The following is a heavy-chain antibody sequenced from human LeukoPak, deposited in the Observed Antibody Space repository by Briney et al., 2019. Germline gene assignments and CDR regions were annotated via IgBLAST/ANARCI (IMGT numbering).Heavy chain of an antibody. D-gene: IGHD6-13*01. Sequence: GASVKVSCKASGYTFTGYYMHWVRQAPGQGLECMGCINPNSGGTNYAQKFQGSVTMIRDTSISTAYMELSRLRSHNTAVYYCAREGAAAGRGDYWGQGTLVTVSS. CDR2: INPNSGGT. J-gene: IGHJ4*02. CDR1: GYTFTGYY. CDR3: AREGAAAGRGDY. V-gene: IGHV1-2*02.